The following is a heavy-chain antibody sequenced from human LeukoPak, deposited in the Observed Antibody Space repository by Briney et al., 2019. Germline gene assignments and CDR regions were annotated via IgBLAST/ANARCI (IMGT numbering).Heavy chain of an antibody. J-gene: IGHJ5*02. V-gene: IGHV3-21*01. CDR2: ISSSSSYI. CDR1: GFTFSSYS. Sequence: GGSLRLSCAASGFTFSSYSMNWVRQAPGKGLEWVSSISSSSSYIYYADSVKGRFTISRDNAKNSLYLQINSLRAEDTAVYYCARGLGSPVPTWFDPWGQGTLVTVSS. CDR3: ARGLGSPVPTWFDP. D-gene: IGHD3-16*01.